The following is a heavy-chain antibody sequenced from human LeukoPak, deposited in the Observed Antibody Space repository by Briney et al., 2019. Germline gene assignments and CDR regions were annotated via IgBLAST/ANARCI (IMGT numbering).Heavy chain of an antibody. CDR1: GFTFSSYS. Sequence: GGSLRLSCAASGFTFSSYSMNWVRQAPGKGLEWVSSISSSSSYIYYADSVKGRFTISRDNAKNSLYLQMNSLRAEDTAVYYCAKVPSGYDSSGYLWGYYGMDVWGQGTTVTVSS. CDR2: ISSSSSYI. V-gene: IGHV3-21*04. D-gene: IGHD3-22*01. J-gene: IGHJ6*02. CDR3: AKVPSGYDSSGYLWGYYGMDV.